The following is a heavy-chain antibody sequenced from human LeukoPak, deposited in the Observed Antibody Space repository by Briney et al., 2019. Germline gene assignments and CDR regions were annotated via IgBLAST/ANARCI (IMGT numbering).Heavy chain of an antibody. Sequence: PGGSLRLSCAASGFTFSSYGMHWVRQAPGKGLEWVAFIRYDGSNKYYADSVKGRFTISRDNSKNTLYLQMNSLKTEDTAVYYCTTDRGGYGSGSYPDDAFDIWGQGTMVTVSS. J-gene: IGHJ3*02. D-gene: IGHD3-10*01. V-gene: IGHV3-30*02. CDR3: TTDRGGYGSGSYPDDAFDI. CDR1: GFTFSSYG. CDR2: IRYDGSNK.